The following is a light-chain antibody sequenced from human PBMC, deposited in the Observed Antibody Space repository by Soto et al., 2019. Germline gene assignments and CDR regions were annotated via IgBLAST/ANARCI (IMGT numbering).Light chain of an antibody. CDR1: QPVSRN. Sequence: EIVMTQSPATLSVSPGERVTLSCRASQPVSRNFAWYRQKPGQAPTLVIYGATTRATGIPARFSSSGSGTEVTLTISSLLSEDFAVYYCQQYNNWPYTFGQGTKLEIK. V-gene: IGKV3-15*01. CDR3: QQYNNWPYT. CDR2: GAT. J-gene: IGKJ2*01.